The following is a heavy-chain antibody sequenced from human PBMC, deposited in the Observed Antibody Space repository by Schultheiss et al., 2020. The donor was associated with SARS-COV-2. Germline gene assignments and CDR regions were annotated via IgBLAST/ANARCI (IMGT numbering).Heavy chain of an antibody. D-gene: IGHD3-16*02. CDR1: GFTFSGSG. J-gene: IGHJ4*02. CDR2: IRSKGHNYAT. V-gene: IGHV3-73*01. CDR3: ARDYRADY. Sequence: GGSLRLSCAASGFTFSGSGMHWVRQASGKGLEWVGRIRSKGHNYATAYAASVTGRFTISRDDSKNTAYLQMNSLQTEDTAVYYCARDYRADYWGQGTLVTVSS.